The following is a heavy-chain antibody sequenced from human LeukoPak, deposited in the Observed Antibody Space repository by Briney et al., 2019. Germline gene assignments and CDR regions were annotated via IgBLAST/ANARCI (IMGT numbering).Heavy chain of an antibody. D-gene: IGHD3-22*01. CDR3: ARHGDLGYYDSSGYWGK. J-gene: IGHJ4*02. CDR2: IYPGDSDI. Sequence: GASLKISCKGSGSIFTSYWIGWVRQLPGKGLEWMGIIYPGDSDIRYSPSFQGQVTISADKSISTAYLQWSSLKASDTAMYYCARHGDLGYYDSSGYWGKWGQGTLVTVSS. V-gene: IGHV5-51*01. CDR1: GSIFTSYW.